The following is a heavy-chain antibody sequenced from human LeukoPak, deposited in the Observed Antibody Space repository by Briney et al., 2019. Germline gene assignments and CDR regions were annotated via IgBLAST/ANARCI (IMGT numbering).Heavy chain of an antibody. D-gene: IGHD3-3*01. CDR1: GFAFSTYD. CDR2: ISSSSSTI. V-gene: IGHV3-48*01. Sequence: GGSLRLSCVASGFAFSTYDMQWVRQAPGKGLEGVSYISSSSSTIYYADSVKGRFTIPRDNAKNSLYLQMNSRRAEDTAVYYCASDLGETYYDCWSGYPAYWGEGTLLTVS. CDR3: ASDLGETYYDCWSGYPAY. J-gene: IGHJ4*02.